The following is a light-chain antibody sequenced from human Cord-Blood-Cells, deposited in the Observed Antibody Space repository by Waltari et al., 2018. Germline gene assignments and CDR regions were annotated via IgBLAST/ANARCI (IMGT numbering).Light chain of an antibody. CDR3: CSYAGSYTYWV. J-gene: IGLJ3*02. V-gene: IGLV2-11*01. CDR1: SSDVGGYNY. CDR2: YAS. Sequence: QSALTQPRSVSGSPGQSVTISCTGTSSDVGGYNYVSWYQQHPGKAPKLMIYYASKRPSGVPDRSSGSKSGNTASLTISGLQAEDEADYYCCSYAGSYTYWVFGGGTKLTVL.